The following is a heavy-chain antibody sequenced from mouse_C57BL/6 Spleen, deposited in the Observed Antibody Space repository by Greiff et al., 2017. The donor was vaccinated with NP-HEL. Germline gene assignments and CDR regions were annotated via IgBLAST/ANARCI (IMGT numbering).Heavy chain of an antibody. CDR3: ARRGEGSPYAMDY. Sequence: QVQLQQPGAELVRPGTSVKLSCKASGYTFTSYWMHWVKQRPGQGLEWIGVIDPSDSYTNYNQKFKGKATLTVDTSSSTAYMQLSSLTSEDSAVYYCARRGEGSPYAMDYWGQGTSVTVSS. CDR2: IDPSDSYT. D-gene: IGHD1-1*01. CDR1: GYTFTSYW. J-gene: IGHJ4*01. V-gene: IGHV1-59*01.